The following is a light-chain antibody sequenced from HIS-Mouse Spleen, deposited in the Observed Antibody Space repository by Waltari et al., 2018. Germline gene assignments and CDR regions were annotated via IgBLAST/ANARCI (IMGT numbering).Light chain of an antibody. CDR2: DVS. CDR1: SSDVGGYNY. J-gene: IGLJ2*01. CDR3: SSYTSSSFNVV. Sequence: QSALTQPASVSGSPGQSITISCTGTSSDVGGYNYVSWYQQHPGKAPKLMIYDVSNRPSGVSDRLSDYKSGNTASLTISGLQAEDEADYYCSSYTSSSFNVVFGGGTKLTVL. V-gene: IGLV2-14*03.